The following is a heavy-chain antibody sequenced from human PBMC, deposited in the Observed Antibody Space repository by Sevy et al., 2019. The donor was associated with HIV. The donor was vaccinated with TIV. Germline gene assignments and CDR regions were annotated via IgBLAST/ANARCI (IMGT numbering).Heavy chain of an antibody. D-gene: IGHD4-17*01. V-gene: IGHV3-30*04. Sequence: GGSLRLSCAASGFTFSSYAMHWVRQAPGKGLEWVAVISYDGSNKYYADSVKGRFTISRDNSKNTRYLQMNSLRAEDTAVNYCARDSEVDYGDPLRDYYYGMDVWGQGTTVTVSS. CDR1: GFTFSSYA. J-gene: IGHJ6*02. CDR2: ISYDGSNK. CDR3: ARDSEVDYGDPLRDYYYGMDV.